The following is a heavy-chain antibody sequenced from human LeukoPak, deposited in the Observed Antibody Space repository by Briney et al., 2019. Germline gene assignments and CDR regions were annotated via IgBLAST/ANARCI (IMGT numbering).Heavy chain of an antibody. CDR2: INHSGST. CDR3: ARAGGDYDGFDY. J-gene: IGHJ4*02. Sequence: SETLSLTCTVSGGSISSSNYYWSWIRQPPGKGLEWIGEINHSGSTNYNPSLKSRVTISVDTSKNQFSLKLSSVTAADTAVYYCARAGGDYDGFDYWGQGTLVTVS. V-gene: IGHV4-39*07. CDR1: GGSISSSNYY. D-gene: IGHD4-23*01.